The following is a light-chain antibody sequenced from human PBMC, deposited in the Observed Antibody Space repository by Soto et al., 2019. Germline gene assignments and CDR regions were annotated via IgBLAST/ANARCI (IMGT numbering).Light chain of an antibody. Sequence: QSALTQPPSVSGAPGQRVTISCTGSSSNIWAGYDVHWYQQLPGTAPKLLIYGNSNRPSGVPDRFSGSKSGTSASLAITGLQAEDEADYYCQSYDSSLSGVVFGGGTKLTVL. CDR2: GNS. CDR3: QSYDSSLSGVV. V-gene: IGLV1-40*01. J-gene: IGLJ2*01. CDR1: SSNIWAGYD.